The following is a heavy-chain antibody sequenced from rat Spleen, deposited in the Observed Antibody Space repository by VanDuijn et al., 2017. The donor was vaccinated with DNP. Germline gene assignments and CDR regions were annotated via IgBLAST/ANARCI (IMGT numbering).Heavy chain of an antibody. J-gene: IGHJ2*01. CDR1: GFTFNHYW. D-gene: IGHD3-3*01. CDR2: ITGSGGNT. CDR3: AKDSYSAPFDY. V-gene: IGHV5-31*01. Sequence: EVQLVESGGDLVQPGRSLKLSCVASGFTFNHYWMAWIRQVPGKGLEWVTSITGSGGNTYYPDSVKGRFTISRDNAKNTLYLQMNRLRSEDTATYYCAKDSYSAPFDYWGQGVMVSVSS.